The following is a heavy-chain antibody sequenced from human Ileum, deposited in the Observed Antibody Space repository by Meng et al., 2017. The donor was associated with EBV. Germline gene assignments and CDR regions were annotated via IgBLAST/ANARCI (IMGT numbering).Heavy chain of an antibody. CDR2: IYYSGTT. CDR1: GYSTSTTNW. CDR3: ATRVAAVKYYFDY. Sequence: HAQLQDSVPGLVKPSHTLSLICAVSGYSTSTTNWWGWIRQPPGKGLEWIGNIYYSGTTYNNPSLKSRVTMSLDTSKNQFSLQLTSVTAADTALYYCATRVAAVKYYFDYWGQGTLVTVSS. J-gene: IGHJ4*02. D-gene: IGHD6-19*01. V-gene: IGHV4-28*01.